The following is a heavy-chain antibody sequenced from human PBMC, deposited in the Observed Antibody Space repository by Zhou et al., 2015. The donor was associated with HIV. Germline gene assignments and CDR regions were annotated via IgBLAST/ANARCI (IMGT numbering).Heavy chain of an antibody. CDR2: INADNGKT. J-gene: IGHJ4*02. CDR3: ATDDIGGYHSFNY. Sequence: GQGLEWMGWINADNGKTNYAQKFQGRVTLTTDRSTRTAYMELRTLRSDDAAIYYCATDDIGGYHSFNYWGQGTLVSVSS. D-gene: IGHD3-22*01. V-gene: IGHV1-18*01.